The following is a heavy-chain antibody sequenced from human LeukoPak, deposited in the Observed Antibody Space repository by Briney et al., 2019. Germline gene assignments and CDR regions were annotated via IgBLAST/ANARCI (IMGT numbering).Heavy chain of an antibody. CDR3: ARIAGDPARDDYHLDY. J-gene: IGHJ4*02. D-gene: IGHD4-11*01. Sequence: GSSVKVSCKASGGTFSGYAITWVRQAPGEGLEWVGGIIPVFDTANYAQKSQGRVTITTDESTGTAYMELSSLRSEDTAFFYCARIAGDPARDDYHLDYWGQGTLVTISS. CDR2: IIPVFDTA. CDR1: GGTFSGYA. V-gene: IGHV1-69*05.